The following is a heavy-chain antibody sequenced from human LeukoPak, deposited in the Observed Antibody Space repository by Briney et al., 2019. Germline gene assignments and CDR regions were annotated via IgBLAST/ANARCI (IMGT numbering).Heavy chain of an antibody. Sequence: SETLSLTCTVSGGSISSSSYYWSWIRQPPGKGLEWIGEINHSGSTNYNPSLKSRVTISVDTSKNQFSLKLSSVTAADTAVYYCARGHYYDSSGYGYGMDVWGQGTTVTVSS. CDR3: ARGHYYDSSGYGYGMDV. J-gene: IGHJ6*02. V-gene: IGHV4-39*07. CDR2: INHSGST. CDR1: GGSISSSSYY. D-gene: IGHD3-22*01.